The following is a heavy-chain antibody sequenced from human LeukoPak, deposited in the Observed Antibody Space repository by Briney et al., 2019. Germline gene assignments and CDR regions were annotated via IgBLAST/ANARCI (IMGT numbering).Heavy chain of an antibody. Sequence: SETLSLTCTVSGGSIRSNYWGWIRQPPGKGLEWIGSVYYRGSTYYNPSLKSRLAISVDTSKNQFSLKLTFVSAADTPLYFCARATRQIGDSPDFDGGSEGGLVTVSS. CDR2: VYYRGST. V-gene: IGHV4-39*07. CDR3: ARATRQIGDSPDFDG. CDR1: GGSIRSNY. J-gene: IGHJ4*02. D-gene: IGHD4-17*01.